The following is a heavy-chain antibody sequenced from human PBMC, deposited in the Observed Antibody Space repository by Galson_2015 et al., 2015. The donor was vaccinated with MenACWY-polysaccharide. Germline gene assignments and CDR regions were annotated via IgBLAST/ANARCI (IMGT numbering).Heavy chain of an antibody. Sequence: SLRLSCAPSGFSFSNFAMNWVRQAPGKGLEWVSSISGSGGSTYYADSVKGRFTVSRDNSKNTLYLQMNSLGAEDTAVYYCAKDRDWGFYYYGMDVWGQGTTVTVSS. CDR2: ISGSGGST. D-gene: IGHD3-16*01. J-gene: IGHJ6*02. CDR3: AKDRDWGFYYYGMDV. V-gene: IGHV3-23*01. CDR1: GFSFSNFA.